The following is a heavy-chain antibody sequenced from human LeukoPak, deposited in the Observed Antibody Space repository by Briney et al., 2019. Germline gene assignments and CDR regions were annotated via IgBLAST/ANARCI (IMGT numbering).Heavy chain of an antibody. CDR2: IYTSGTT. V-gene: IGHV4-61*02. CDR3: ARGPPTYYYDSSGYVNWFDP. Sequence: SETLSLTCTVSGGSISSGSYYWTWMRQPAGKGLEWIGRIYTSGTTNYNPSLKSRVTISVDTSKNQFSLKLSSVTAADTAAYYCARGPPTYYYDSSGYVNWFDPWGQGTLVTVSS. J-gene: IGHJ5*02. D-gene: IGHD3-22*01. CDR1: GGSISSGSYY.